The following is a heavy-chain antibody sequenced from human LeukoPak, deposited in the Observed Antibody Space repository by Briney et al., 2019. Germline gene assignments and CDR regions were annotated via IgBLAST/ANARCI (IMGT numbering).Heavy chain of an antibody. CDR1: GYIFTNYW. V-gene: IGHV5-51*01. CDR3: ARRSIGAPDY. Sequence: GASLQISCQASGYIFTNYWIGWVRQLPGKGLEWMAIIYPGDSNIRYSLSFQGQVTVSADKSITTAYLQWSSLKASDTAMYYCARRSIGAPDYWGQGTLVTASS. CDR2: IYPGDSNI. D-gene: IGHD3-3*02. J-gene: IGHJ4*02.